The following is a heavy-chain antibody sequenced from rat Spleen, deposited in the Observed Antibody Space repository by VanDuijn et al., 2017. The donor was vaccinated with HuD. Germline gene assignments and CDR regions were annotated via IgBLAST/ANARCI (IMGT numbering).Heavy chain of an antibody. J-gene: IGHJ1*01. Sequence: EVQLVESGGGLVQPGRSLKLSCAASGFTFSDYNMAWVRQAPKKGLEWVATISYDGSSTYYRDSVKGRFTISRDNAKSTLYLQMDSLRSEDTATYYCARHNSGYWYFDFWGPGTMVTVSS. V-gene: IGHV5-7*01. D-gene: IGHD4-3*01. CDR2: ISYDGSST. CDR1: GFTFSDYN. CDR3: ARHNSGYWYFDF.